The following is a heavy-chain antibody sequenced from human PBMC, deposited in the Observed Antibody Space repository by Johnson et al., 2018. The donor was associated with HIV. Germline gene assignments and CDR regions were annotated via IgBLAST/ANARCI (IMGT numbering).Heavy chain of an antibody. CDR2: ISYDGSNK. D-gene: IGHD3-22*01. Sequence: QVQLVESGGGVVQPGTSLRLSCAASGFTFTSFAMHWVRQAPGKGLEWVGFISYDGSNKYFTDSVRGRFTISRDNSRNTLFLQMNSLRAEDTGVYYCVRRFYDSSAFDFWGQGTMVTVSS. V-gene: IGHV3-30-3*01. CDR3: VRRFYDSSAFDF. J-gene: IGHJ3*01. CDR1: GFTFTSFA.